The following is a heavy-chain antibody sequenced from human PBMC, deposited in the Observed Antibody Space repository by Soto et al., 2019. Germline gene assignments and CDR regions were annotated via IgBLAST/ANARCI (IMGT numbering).Heavy chain of an antibody. J-gene: IGHJ4*02. Sequence: GGSQRLSYSASGFTFSTYGMNWVSQAPWKGLEWISYISSISTTIYYADSVRGRFTISRDNAKSSLYLQMNSLRDEDTAVYYCSRDDSTGYYVEVGDYWGQGTLVTVSS. V-gene: IGHV3-48*02. CDR2: ISSISTTI. CDR3: SRDDSTGYYVEVGDY. CDR1: GFTFSTYG. D-gene: IGHD3-22*01.